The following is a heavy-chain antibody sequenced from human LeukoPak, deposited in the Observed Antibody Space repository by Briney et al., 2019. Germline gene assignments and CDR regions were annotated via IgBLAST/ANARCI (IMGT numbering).Heavy chain of an antibody. V-gene: IGHV1-2*02. D-gene: IGHD6-13*01. CDR3: ARDVGVAAAGPPLP. Sequence: ASVKVSCKASGYTFTDYYLHWVRQAPGQGPEWMGWIDTNSGGTNYAQKFEGRVTMTRDTSTSTVYMELSSLRSEDTAVYYCARDVGVAAAGPPLPWGQGTLVTVSS. CDR2: IDTNSGGT. J-gene: IGHJ5*02. CDR1: GYTFTDYY.